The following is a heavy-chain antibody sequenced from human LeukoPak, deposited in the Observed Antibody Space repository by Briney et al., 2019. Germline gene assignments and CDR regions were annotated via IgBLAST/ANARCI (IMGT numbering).Heavy chain of an antibody. Sequence: ASVKVSCKASGYFFSGYHVHWVRQAPGQGLDWMGRIYIDSGDTNYARKFQGRVTMTRDTSISTAYMELSSLTSDDTAVYYCAGLGSTMEGRIDPWGQGTPVTVSS. J-gene: IGHJ5*02. CDR2: IYIDSGDT. D-gene: IGHD3-10*01. V-gene: IGHV1-2*02. CDR1: GYFFSGYH. CDR3: AGLGSTMEGRIDP.